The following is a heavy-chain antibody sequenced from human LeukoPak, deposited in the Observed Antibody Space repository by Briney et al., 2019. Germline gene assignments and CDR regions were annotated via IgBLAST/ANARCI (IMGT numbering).Heavy chain of an antibody. D-gene: IGHD3-10*01. V-gene: IGHV1-18*04. CDR1: GYTFTGYG. J-gene: IGHJ5*02. CDR3: ARDVGLGFYSGSGKYHS. CDR2: ISGHNGET. Sequence: ASVKVSCKTSGYTFTGYGVSWVRQAPGQGFEWMAWISGHNGETKYAQRFQGRLTLTTDTPTSTAYMELRSLKSDGTATYYCARDVGLGFYSGSGKYHSWGQGTLVTVSS.